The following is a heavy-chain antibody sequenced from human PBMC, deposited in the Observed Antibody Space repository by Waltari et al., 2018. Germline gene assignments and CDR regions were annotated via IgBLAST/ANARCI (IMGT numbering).Heavy chain of an antibody. CDR1: GGSISSYY. CDR2: IYYSGST. V-gene: IGHV4-59*01. Sequence: QVQLQESGPGLVKPSETLSLTCTVSGGSISSYYWSWIRQPPGKGLEWIGYIYYSGSTNYNPALKSRVTIAVDTSKNQFSRKLSSVTAADTAVYYCAVSLEGDRGSYFVAFDIWGQGTMVTVSS. J-gene: IGHJ3*02. D-gene: IGHD1-26*01. CDR3: AVSLEGDRGSYFVAFDI.